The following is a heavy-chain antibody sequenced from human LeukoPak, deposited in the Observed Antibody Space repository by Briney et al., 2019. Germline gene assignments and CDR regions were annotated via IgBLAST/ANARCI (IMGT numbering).Heavy chain of an antibody. CDR1: RFTYNNNA. V-gene: IGHV3-23*01. CDR3: ARSAYCSGGNCYQGSFDV. D-gene: IGHD2-15*01. CDR2: ISGSGGAT. J-gene: IGHJ3*01. Sequence: PGGSLRLSCAASRFTYNNNAMTWVRQAPGKGLEWVSTISGSGGATLYADPVKGRFTISRDNSKNTLYLQMNSLRAEDTAVYYCARSAYCSGGNCYQGSFDVWGQGTMVTVSS.